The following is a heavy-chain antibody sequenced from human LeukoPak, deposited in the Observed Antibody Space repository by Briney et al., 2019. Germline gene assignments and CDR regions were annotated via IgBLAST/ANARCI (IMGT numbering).Heavy chain of an antibody. Sequence: ASVKVSCKASGYTFTSCGISWVRQAPGQGLEWMGWISAYNGNTNYAQKFQGRVTMTTDTSTSTAYMELRSLRSDDTAVYYCARDLGGWYPFDYWGQGTLVTVSS. V-gene: IGHV1-18*01. D-gene: IGHD6-19*01. CDR2: ISAYNGNT. CDR1: GYTFTSCG. J-gene: IGHJ4*02. CDR3: ARDLGGWYPFDY.